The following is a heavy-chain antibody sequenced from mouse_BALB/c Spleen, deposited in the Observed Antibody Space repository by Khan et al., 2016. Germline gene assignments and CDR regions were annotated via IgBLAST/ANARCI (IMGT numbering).Heavy chain of an antibody. CDR3: ASYDGNSSAMDY. CDR2: INPGSGGT. Sequence: QVQLQQSGAELVRPGTSVKVSCKASGYAFTNYLIEWVKQRPGQGLEWIGVINPGSGGTNYNEKFMGKATLTADKSSSTAYMQLSSLTSDDSAVYFCASYDGNSSAMDYWRQGTSVTVSS. V-gene: IGHV1-54*01. D-gene: IGHD2-3*01. CDR1: GYAFTNYL. J-gene: IGHJ4*01.